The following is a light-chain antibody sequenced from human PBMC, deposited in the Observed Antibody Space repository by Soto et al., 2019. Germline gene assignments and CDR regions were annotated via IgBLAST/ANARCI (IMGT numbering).Light chain of an antibody. CDR1: QSISGY. CDR2: AAS. J-gene: IGKJ1*01. Sequence: DIQMTQSPSSLSASVGDRVTITCRASQSISGYLNWYQKKSGQAPKLLMYAASSLQSGVPSRFSGSGSGTEFTLTISSLQPDDFATYYCRQYNSYSWTFGQGTKVDIK. CDR3: RQYNSYSWT. V-gene: IGKV1-5*01.